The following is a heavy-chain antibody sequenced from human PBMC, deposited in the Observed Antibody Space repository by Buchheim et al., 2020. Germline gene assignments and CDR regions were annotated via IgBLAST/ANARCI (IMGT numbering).Heavy chain of an antibody. CDR1: GGSINSGDYY. V-gene: IGHV4-30-4*01. Sequence: QVQLQESGPGLVRPSQTLSLTCTVSGGSINSGDYYWRWVRQPPGKGLEWMGYIYFSGETYYNPSLKSRITMSLNNSKNQFYRRLASVTAADTAVYYCAKAVWSGYSNTFFFFGMDVWGQGTT. CDR2: IYFSGET. CDR3: AKAVWSGYSNTFFFFGMDV. J-gene: IGHJ6*01. D-gene: IGHD3-3*01.